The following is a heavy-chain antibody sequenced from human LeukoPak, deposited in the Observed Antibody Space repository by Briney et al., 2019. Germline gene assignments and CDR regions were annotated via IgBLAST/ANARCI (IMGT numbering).Heavy chain of an antibody. CDR2: IYSGGST. V-gene: IGHV3-53*01. CDR3: ARAPRYDNYVSLDY. D-gene: IGHD3-16*01. J-gene: IGHJ4*02. CDR1: GFTVSSNY. Sequence: GGSLRLSCAASGFTVSSNYMSWVRQAPGKGLEWVSVIYSGGSTYYADSVKGRFTISRDNSKNTLYLQMNSLRAEDTAVYYCARAPRYDNYVSLDYWGQGTLVTVSS.